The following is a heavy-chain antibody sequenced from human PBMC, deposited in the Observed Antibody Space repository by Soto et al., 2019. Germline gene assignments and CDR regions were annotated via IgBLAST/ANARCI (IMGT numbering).Heavy chain of an antibody. CDR3: ARGPRSGYCSGGSCHYFDY. Sequence: QVPLVQSGGEVKKPGASVKVSCKASGYTFTSYGITWVRQAPGQGLEWMGWSSAYNGVTKYAQKFQDRDTMTTDTSTSTAYMELRSPRSDDTAVYYCARGPRSGYCSGGSCHYFDYWGQGTLVTVSS. D-gene: IGHD2-15*01. J-gene: IGHJ4*02. CDR1: GYTFTSYG. V-gene: IGHV1-18*01. CDR2: SSAYNGVT.